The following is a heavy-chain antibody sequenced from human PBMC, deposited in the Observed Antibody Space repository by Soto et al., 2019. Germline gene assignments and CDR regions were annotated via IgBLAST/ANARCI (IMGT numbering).Heavy chain of an antibody. CDR3: ARGHRFGESKNDY. V-gene: IGHV4-30-4*01. CDR2: IYSSGTT. CDR1: GGSIISGDYY. D-gene: IGHD3-10*01. Sequence: QVQLQESGPGLVQPSQTLSLTCTVSGGSIISGDYYWTWIRQSPEKGLEWIGYIYSSGTTYYNPSLKSRVAMSVDTSRNQFSLDLESVTDADTALYYCARGHRFGESKNDYGGQGTLVVVSS. J-gene: IGHJ4*02.